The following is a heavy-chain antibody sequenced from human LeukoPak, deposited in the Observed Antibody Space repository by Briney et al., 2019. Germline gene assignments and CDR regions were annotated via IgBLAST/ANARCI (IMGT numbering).Heavy chain of an antibody. V-gene: IGHV4-39*01. J-gene: IGHJ4*02. CDR1: GGSIRSSSYY. Sequence: PSETLSLTCTVSGGSIRSSSYYWAWIRQPPGKGLEWIGSIYYSGSTYYNPSLKSRVTISVDTSKNQFSLKLSSVTAADTAVYYCARHGSGSSPPYFDYWGQGTLVTVSS. D-gene: IGHD6-13*01. CDR3: ARHGSGSSPPYFDY. CDR2: IYYSGST.